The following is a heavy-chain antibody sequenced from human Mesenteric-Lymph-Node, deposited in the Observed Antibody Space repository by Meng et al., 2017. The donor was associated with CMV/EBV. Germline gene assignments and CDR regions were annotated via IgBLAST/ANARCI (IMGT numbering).Heavy chain of an antibody. V-gene: IGHV4-34*13. CDR2: INHSGST. CDR3: ARGNVLLWFGEANTWYFDL. J-gene: IGHJ2*01. D-gene: IGHD3-10*01. CDR1: SLRGYY. Sequence: SLRGYYWSWSRQPPGKGLEWIGEINHSGSTHSNPSLKSRVTISVDTSKNQFSLKLSSVTAADTAVYYCARGNVLLWFGEANTWYFDLWGRGTLVTVSS.